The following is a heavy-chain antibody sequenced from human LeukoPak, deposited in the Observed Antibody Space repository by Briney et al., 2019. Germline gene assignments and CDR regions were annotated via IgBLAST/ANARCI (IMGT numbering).Heavy chain of an antibody. CDR1: GFTFSSYW. Sequence: GGSLRLSCAASGFTFSSYWMNWARQAPGKGLEWVASINHNGNVNYYVDSVKGRFTISRDNARNSLYLQMSNLRAEDTAVYYCAKGLREYDSSGYHPDDGFDIWGQGTMVTVSS. D-gene: IGHD3-22*01. J-gene: IGHJ3*02. CDR2: INHNGNVN. V-gene: IGHV3-7*03. CDR3: AKGLREYDSSGYHPDDGFDI.